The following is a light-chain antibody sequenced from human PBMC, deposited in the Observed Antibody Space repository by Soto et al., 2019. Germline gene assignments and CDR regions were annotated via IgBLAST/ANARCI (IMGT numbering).Light chain of an antibody. V-gene: IGLV2-11*01. CDR1: SSDVGGYNY. Sequence: QSALTQPRSVSGFPGQSVTISCTGTSSDVGGYNYVSWYQQHPGKAPKLMIYDVSKRPSGVPDRFSGSKSGNMASLTISGLQAEDEADYYCCSYAGSYSYVFGTGTKVTVL. CDR2: DVS. CDR3: CSYAGSYSYV. J-gene: IGLJ1*01.